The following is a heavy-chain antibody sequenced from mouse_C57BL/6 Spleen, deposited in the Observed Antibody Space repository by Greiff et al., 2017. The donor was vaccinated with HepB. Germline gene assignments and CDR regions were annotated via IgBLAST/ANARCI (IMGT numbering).Heavy chain of an antibody. CDR1: GYTFTSYW. CDR2: IDPSDSYT. J-gene: IGHJ2*01. Sequence: QVQLQQSGAELVKPGASVKLSCKASGYTFTSYWMQWVKQRPGQGLEWIGEIDPSDSYTNYNQKFKGKATLTVDTSSSTAYMQLSSLTSEDSAVYYCARGGTMVTTNYFDYWGQSTTLTVSS. CDR3: ARGGTMVTTNYFDY. V-gene: IGHV1-50*01. D-gene: IGHD2-2*01.